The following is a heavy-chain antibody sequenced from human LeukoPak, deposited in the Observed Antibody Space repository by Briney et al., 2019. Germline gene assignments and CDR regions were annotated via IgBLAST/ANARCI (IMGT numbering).Heavy chain of an antibody. CDR3: ARENYDSSGYYYGWFDP. Sequence: GSSVKVSCKASGGTFSSYAISWVRQAPGQGLEWMGGIIPIFGTANYAQKFQGRVTITADESTSTAYMELSSLRSEDTAVYYCARENYDSSGYYYGWFDPRGQGTLVTVSS. J-gene: IGHJ5*02. CDR2: IIPIFGTA. CDR1: GGTFSSYA. D-gene: IGHD3-22*01. V-gene: IGHV1-69*01.